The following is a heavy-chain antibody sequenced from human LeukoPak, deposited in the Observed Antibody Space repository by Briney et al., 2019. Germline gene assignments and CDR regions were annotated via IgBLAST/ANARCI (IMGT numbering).Heavy chain of an antibody. V-gene: IGHV1-69*13. J-gene: IGHJ6*03. CDR2: IIPIFGTA. CDR1: GGTFSSYA. D-gene: IGHD2-21*02. Sequence: ASVKVSCKASGGTFSSYAISWVRQAPGQELEWMGGIIPIFGTANYAQKFQGRVTITADESTSTAYMELSSLRSEDTAVYYCAREILGDPSRYMDVWGKGTTVTVSS. CDR3: AREILGDPSRYMDV.